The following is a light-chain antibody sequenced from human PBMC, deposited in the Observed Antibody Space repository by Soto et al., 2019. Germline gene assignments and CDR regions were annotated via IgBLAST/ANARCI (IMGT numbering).Light chain of an antibody. Sequence: QSALTQPASVSGSPGQSITISCTGTSNDVGGYNYVSWYQQHPDKAPKLMIYDVTNRPSGISNRFSGSKSGNMASLTISGLQTEDEANYYCSSYTTSGTVFGGGTRLTVL. J-gene: IGLJ3*02. CDR1: SNDVGGYNY. CDR3: SSYTTSGTV. CDR2: DVT. V-gene: IGLV2-14*03.